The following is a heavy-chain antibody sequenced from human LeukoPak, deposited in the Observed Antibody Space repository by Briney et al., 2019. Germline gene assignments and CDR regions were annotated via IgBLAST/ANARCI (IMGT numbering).Heavy chain of an antibody. V-gene: IGHV1-69*01. CDR1: GGTFSSYA. Sequence: ASVKVSCKASGGTFSSYAISWVRQAPGQGLEWMGGIIPIFGTANYAQKFQGRVTITADESTSTAYMELSSLRSEDTAVYYCARGIVVVPAATPHYYYYYYMDVWGKGTTVTVSS. CDR2: IIPIFGTA. CDR3: ARGIVVVPAATPHYYYYYYMDV. D-gene: IGHD2-2*02. J-gene: IGHJ6*03.